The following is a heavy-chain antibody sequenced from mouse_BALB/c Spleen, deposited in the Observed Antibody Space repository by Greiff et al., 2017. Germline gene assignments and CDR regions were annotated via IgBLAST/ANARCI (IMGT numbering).Heavy chain of an antibody. CDR3: ARYKSYFDY. Sequence: VQLQQSGAELARPGASVKLSCKASGYTFTSYWMQWVKQRPGQGLEWIGAIYPGDGDTRYTQKFKGKATLTADKSSSTAYMQLSSLASEDSAVYYCARYKSYFDYWGQGTTLTVSS. V-gene: IGHV1-87*01. CDR1: GYTFTSYW. CDR2: IYPGDGDT. J-gene: IGHJ2*01. D-gene: IGHD6-2*01.